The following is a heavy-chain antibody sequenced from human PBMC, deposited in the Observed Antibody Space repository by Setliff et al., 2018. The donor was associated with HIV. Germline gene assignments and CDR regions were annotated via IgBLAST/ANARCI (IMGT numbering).Heavy chain of an antibody. V-gene: IGHV4-31*03. Sequence: SETLSLTCNVSGGSISSGGYYWNWIRQHPGKGLEWIGYIYYSGSAYYNPSLKSRVTISVDTSKNQFSLKLSSVTAADTAVFYCARGRSGGRDYWGQGTLVTVSS. CDR2: IYYSGSA. J-gene: IGHJ4*02. CDR3: ARGRSGGRDY. D-gene: IGHD3-16*01. CDR1: GGSISSGGYY.